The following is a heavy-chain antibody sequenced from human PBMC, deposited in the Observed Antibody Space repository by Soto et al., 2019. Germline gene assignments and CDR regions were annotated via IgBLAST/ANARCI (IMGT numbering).Heavy chain of an antibody. Sequence: PGGSLRLSCAASGFTVSSNYMSWVRQAPGKGLEWVSVIYSGGSTYYADSVKGRFTISRDNSKNTLYLQMNSLRAEDTAVYYCATRGYSYGYNYSDYWGQGTLVTVSS. CDR3: ATRGYSYGYNYSDY. V-gene: IGHV3-53*01. D-gene: IGHD5-18*01. CDR2: IYSGGST. J-gene: IGHJ4*02. CDR1: GFTVSSNY.